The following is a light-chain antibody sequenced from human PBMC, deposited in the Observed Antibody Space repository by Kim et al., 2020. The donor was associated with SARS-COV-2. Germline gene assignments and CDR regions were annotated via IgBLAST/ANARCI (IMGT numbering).Light chain of an antibody. V-gene: IGLV3-19*01. CDR3: NSRGSNDNVL. Sequence: VALGQTVRITCQGDSLRSYYATWYQQKPGQAPIVVIYGKNNRPSGIPDRFSGSSSGDTASLTITGTQAGDEADYYCNSRGSNDNVLFGGGTKLAVL. CDR2: GKN. CDR1: SLRSYY. J-gene: IGLJ2*01.